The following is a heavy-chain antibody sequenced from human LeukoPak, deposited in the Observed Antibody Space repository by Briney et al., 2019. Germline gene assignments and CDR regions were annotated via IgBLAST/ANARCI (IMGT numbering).Heavy chain of an antibody. J-gene: IGHJ3*02. CDR3: AKGGAATIYLRAFDI. CDR2: ISWNSGSI. CDR1: GFTFSSYS. D-gene: IGHD2-15*01. Sequence: GGSLTLSCAASGFTFSSYSMNWVRQAPGKGLEWVSGISWNSGSIGYADSVKGRFTISRDNAKNSLYLQMNSLRAEDTALYYCAKGGAATIYLRAFDIWGQGTMVTVSS. V-gene: IGHV3-9*01.